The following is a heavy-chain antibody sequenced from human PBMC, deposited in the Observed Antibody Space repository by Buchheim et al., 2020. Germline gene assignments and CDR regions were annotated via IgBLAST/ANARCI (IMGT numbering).Heavy chain of an antibody. CDR1: GFNFANYW. D-gene: IGHD3-10*01. Sequence: EVQLVESGGGLVQPGGSLRLSCTASGFNFANYWMSWARQVPGKGLEWVANINRDGVDKYYLESVKGRFSIFRDNAQDSVFLRMDNLKVEDTAVYYCVRGVYDLWGQGT. CDR3: VRGVYDL. J-gene: IGHJ6*02. V-gene: IGHV3-7*01. CDR2: INRDGVDK.